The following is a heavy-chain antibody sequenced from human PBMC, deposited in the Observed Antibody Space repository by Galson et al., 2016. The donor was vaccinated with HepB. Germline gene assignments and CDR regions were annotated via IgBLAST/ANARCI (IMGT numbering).Heavy chain of an antibody. D-gene: IGHD6-19*01. Sequence: SLRLSCAASGFTFSSYSMNWVRQAPGKGLEWVSSISSSSRYIYYADSLKGRFTISRDNAKNSLYLQMVSLRAEDTAVYYCARSTRGGWRPSYFDYWGQGTLVTVSS. CDR2: ISSSSRYI. J-gene: IGHJ4*02. V-gene: IGHV3-21*01. CDR3: ARSTRGGWRPSYFDY. CDR1: GFTFSSYS.